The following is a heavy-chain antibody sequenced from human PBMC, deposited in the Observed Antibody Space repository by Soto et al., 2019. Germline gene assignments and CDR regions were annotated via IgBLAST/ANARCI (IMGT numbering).Heavy chain of an antibody. J-gene: IGHJ4*02. CDR3: GRHGLVPIDY. D-gene: IGHD2-8*02. CDR2: IFDSGTT. Sequence: SETLSLTCTVSGGSITSDYSCWSWIRQPPGEGLEWIGHIFDSGTTYTNPSLRSQVAISLDTSKNHFSLTLSSVTAADTAVYYCGRHGLVPIDYWGQGTLVTVSS. V-gene: IGHV4-30-4*01. CDR1: GGSITSDYSC.